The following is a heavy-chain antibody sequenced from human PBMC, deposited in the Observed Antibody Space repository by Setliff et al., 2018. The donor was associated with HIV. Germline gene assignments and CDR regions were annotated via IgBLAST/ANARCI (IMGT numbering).Heavy chain of an antibody. CDR3: ARGGSPDFDY. J-gene: IGHJ4*02. Sequence: SETLSLTCAVSGDSITRGGYYWSWIRQPAGKGLEWIGRIYTSGSTNYNPSLKSRVTMSVDTSKNQFSLKLSSVTAADTAVYYCARGGSPDFDYWGQGTLVTVSS. CDR2: IYTSGST. D-gene: IGHD3-16*01. CDR1: GDSITRGGYY. V-gene: IGHV4-61*02.